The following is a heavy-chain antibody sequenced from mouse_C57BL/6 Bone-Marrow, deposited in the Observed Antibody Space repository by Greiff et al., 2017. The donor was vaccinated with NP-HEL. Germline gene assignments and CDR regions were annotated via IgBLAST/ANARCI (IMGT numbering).Heavy chain of an antibody. CDR3: ARWNPYYFDY. J-gene: IGHJ2*01. CDR1: GYTFTNYW. CDR2: IYPGGGYT. Sequence: VQLQQSGAELVRPGTSVKMSCKASGYTFTNYWIGWAKQRPGHGLEWIGDIYPGGGYTNYNEKFKGKATLTADKSSSTAYMQFSSLTSEDSAIYYCARWNPYYFDYWGQGTTLTVSS. V-gene: IGHV1-63*01.